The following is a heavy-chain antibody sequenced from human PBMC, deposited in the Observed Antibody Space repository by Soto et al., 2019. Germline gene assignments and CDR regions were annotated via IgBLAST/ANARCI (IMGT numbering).Heavy chain of an antibody. Sequence: HPVGSLRLSCAASGFTVSSNYISWVRQAPGKWLEWVSIIYPAGSTYYADSVQGRFTIARDNSKNTLYLQMHSLRAEDTAVYYCARDSQGLPAASPGFYYYGMDVCGHGTTVTVSS. CDR1: GFTVSSNY. CDR3: ARDSQGLPAASPGFYYYGMDV. D-gene: IGHD2-2*01. J-gene: IGHJ6*02. V-gene: IGHV3-53*01. CDR2: IYPAGST.